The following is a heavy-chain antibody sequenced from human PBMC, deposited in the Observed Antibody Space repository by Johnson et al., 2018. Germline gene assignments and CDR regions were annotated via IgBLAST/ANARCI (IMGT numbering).Heavy chain of an antibody. CDR2: IYSGGST. CDR1: GFTVSSNY. V-gene: IGHV3-66*02. D-gene: IGHD2-15*01. Sequence: VQLVQSGGGLVQPGGSLRLSCAASGFTVSSNYMSWVRQAPGKGLEWVSVIYSGGSTYYADSVKGRFPLSRDNSKNTLYLQMHSLGAEDTAVYYCAGWSLAAFDIWGQGTMVTVSS. CDR3: AGWSLAAFDI. J-gene: IGHJ3*02.